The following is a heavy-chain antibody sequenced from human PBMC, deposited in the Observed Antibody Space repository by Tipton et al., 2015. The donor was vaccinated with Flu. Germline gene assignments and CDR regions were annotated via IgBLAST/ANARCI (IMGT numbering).Heavy chain of an antibody. CDR1: GGSISSYY. Sequence: TLSLTCTVSGGSISSYYWSWIRQPPGKGLEWIGYIYYSGSTNYNPALKSRVTISVGTSKNQFSLKLSSVTAADTAVYYCARQVTYYYGSGSYYSYYYGMDVWGQGTTVTVSS. D-gene: IGHD3-10*01. CDR2: IYYSGST. V-gene: IGHV4-59*08. J-gene: IGHJ6*02. CDR3: ARQVTYYYGSGSYYSYYYGMDV.